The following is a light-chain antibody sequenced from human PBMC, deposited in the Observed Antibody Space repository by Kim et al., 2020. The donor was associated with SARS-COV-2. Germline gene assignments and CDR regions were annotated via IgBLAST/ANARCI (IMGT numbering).Light chain of an antibody. CDR2: GNN. Sequence: SSELTQDPDVSVALGQTVRITCQGDCLRSYSASWYQQRPGQAPVFVMYGNNNRPSGIPDRFSGSSSGDTASLTITGAQAEDEADYYCNSRDRSGYRYVFGTVTKVTVL. CDR1: CLRSYS. J-gene: IGLJ1*01. V-gene: IGLV3-19*01. CDR3: NSRDRSGYRYV.